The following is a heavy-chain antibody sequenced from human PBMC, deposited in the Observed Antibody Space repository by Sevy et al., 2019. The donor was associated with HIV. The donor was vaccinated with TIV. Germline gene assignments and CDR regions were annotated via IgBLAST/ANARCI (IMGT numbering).Heavy chain of an antibody. Sequence: GGSLRLSCKASGFTFSTYSMHWVRQAPGKGLEWVSSISRTSTTTYYADSAKGRFTISRDNAKNSLYLQMNSLRDEDTAVEYCAREAYYYDSREENWFDPWGQGTLVTVSS. CDR1: GFTFSTYS. V-gene: IGHV3-48*02. D-gene: IGHD3-22*01. J-gene: IGHJ5*02. CDR3: AREAYYYDSREENWFDP. CDR2: ISRTSTTT.